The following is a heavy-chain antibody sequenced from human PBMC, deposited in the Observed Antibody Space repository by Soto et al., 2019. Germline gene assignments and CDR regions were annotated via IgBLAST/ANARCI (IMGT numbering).Heavy chain of an antibody. CDR1: GFTVGNNY. J-gene: IGHJ4*02. Sequence: EVQLVESGGGLIQPGGSLKLSCAASGFTVGNNYMSWARQDPGKGLEWVSLIYSTGTTKYADSVKGRFTVSRDNAKNTLYLQMNSLRAEDTAVYYCAKDGRGSGSHYNSFGYWGQGTLVTVSS. CDR3: AKDGRGSGSHYNSFGY. V-gene: IGHV3-53*01. CDR2: IYSTGTT. D-gene: IGHD3-10*01.